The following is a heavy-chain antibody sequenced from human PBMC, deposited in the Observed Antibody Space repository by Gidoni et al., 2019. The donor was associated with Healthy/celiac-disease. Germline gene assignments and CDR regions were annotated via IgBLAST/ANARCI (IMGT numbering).Heavy chain of an antibody. V-gene: IGHV4-39*01. J-gene: IGHJ5*02. D-gene: IGHD6-19*01. CDR3: ARQKSKYSSGPPPNNWFDP. Sequence: LEWIGSIYYSGSTYYNPSLKSRVTISVDTSKNQFSLKLSSVTAADTAVYYCARQKSKYSSGPPPNNWFDPWGQGTLVTVSS. CDR2: IYYSGST.